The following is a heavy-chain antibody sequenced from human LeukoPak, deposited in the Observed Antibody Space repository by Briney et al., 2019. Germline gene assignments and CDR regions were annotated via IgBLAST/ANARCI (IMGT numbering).Heavy chain of an antibody. V-gene: IGHV4-4*02. Sequence: SETLSLTCSVSAGSISSSSWWSWVRQSPVKGLEWIGEIYLYGTTNYNPSLKSRVTMSVDRSKNQFSLKLSSVTAADTAVYYCARDRAAAEDYYYYYGMDVWGQGTTVTVSS. CDR3: ARDRAAAEDYYYYYGMDV. D-gene: IGHD6-13*01. CDR2: IYLYGTT. J-gene: IGHJ6*02. CDR1: AGSISSSSW.